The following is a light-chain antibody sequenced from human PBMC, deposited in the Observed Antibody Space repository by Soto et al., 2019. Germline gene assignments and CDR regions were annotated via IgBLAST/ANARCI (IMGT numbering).Light chain of an antibody. J-gene: IGLJ1*01. V-gene: IGLV2-14*01. Sequence: QSALTQPASVSGSPGQSITISCTGSGRDIGAYDYVSWYQQHPGKAPKLLIYGVKNRPSGVSYRFSASKSAFTASLTISGLQAEDEAHYDCSSYTTSYFYVFGPGTKLTVL. CDR2: GVK. CDR1: GRDIGAYDY. CDR3: SSYTTSYFYV.